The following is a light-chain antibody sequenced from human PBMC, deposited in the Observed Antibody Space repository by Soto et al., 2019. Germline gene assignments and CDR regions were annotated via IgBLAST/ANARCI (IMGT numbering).Light chain of an antibody. CDR2: EVS. CDR1: SSDVGAYNS. J-gene: IGLJ1*01. Sequence: QSALTQPASVSGSPGQSITISCTGTSSDVGAYNSVSWYQQHPGKAPRLMIYEVSNRASGVSDRFSASKSGNTASLTISGLQPGDEADYHCSSYTSRSTYVFGTGTKLTVL. CDR3: SSYTSRSTYV. V-gene: IGLV2-14*01.